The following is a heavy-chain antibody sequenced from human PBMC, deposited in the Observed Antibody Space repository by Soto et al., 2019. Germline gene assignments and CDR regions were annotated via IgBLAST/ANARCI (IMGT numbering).Heavy chain of an antibody. D-gene: IGHD5-18*01. Sequence: PGESLKISCKGSGYTFTTYWIGWVRQMPGKGLEWMGIIYPGDSHTRYSPSFQGQVTISADESISAAYLQWSSLKASDTAMYYCARTLYGYLFYSCGQGNLVTVSS. V-gene: IGHV5-51*01. J-gene: IGHJ4*02. CDR2: IYPGDSHT. CDR1: GYTFTTYW. CDR3: ARTLYGYLFYS.